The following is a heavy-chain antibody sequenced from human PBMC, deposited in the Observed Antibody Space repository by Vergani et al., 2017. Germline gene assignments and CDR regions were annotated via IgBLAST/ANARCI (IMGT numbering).Heavy chain of an antibody. Sequence: QVQLQQWGAGLLKPSETLSLTCAVYGGSFSGYYWSWIRQPPGKGLEWIGEINHSGSTKYNPSLKSRVTISVDTSNNLFSLKLSSVTAADTAVYYCARPEGYSSSTSCRYYYYYYGMDVWGQGTTVTVSS. V-gene: IGHV4-34*01. CDR2: INHSGST. J-gene: IGHJ6*01. CDR1: GGSFSGYY. CDR3: ARPEGYSSSTSCRYYYYYYGMDV. D-gene: IGHD2-2*01.